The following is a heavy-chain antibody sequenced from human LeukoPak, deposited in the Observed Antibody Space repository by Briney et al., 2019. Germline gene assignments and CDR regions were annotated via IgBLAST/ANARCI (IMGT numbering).Heavy chain of an antibody. CDR2: IIPIFGTA. V-gene: IGHV1-69*13. D-gene: IGHD2-15*01. CDR1: GYTFTSYG. CDR3: ARDHDPHCSGGSCYSGSDY. Sequence: GASVKVSCKASGYTFTSYGISWVRQAPGQGLEWMGGIIPIFGTANYAQKFQGRVTITADESTSTAYMELSSLRSEDTAVYYCARDHDPHCSGGSCYSGSDYWGQGTLVTVSS. J-gene: IGHJ4*02.